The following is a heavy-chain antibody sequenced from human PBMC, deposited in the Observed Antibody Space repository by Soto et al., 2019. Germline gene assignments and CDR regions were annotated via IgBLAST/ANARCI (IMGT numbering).Heavy chain of an antibody. CDR1: GGSISSYY. D-gene: IGHD1-7*01. J-gene: IGHJ6*03. CDR3: ARESWGTTYDYYYYYMEV. CDR2: IYYSGST. V-gene: IGHV4-59*01. Sequence: SETLSLTCTVSGGSISSYYWSWIRQPPGKGLEWIGYIYYSGSTNYNPSLKSRVTISVDTSKNQFSLKLSSVTAADTAVFYCARESWGTTYDYYYYYMEVWGKWTTVTVSS.